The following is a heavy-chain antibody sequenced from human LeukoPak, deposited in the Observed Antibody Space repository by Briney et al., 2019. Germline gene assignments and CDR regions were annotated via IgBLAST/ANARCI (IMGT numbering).Heavy chain of an antibody. CDR1: GYTFSRFA. Sequence: ASVKVSRKASGYTFSRFAMNWVRHAPGQGLEWMGWINTNTGNPTYAPGVTGQFVFSVDTSVNTAYLQINSLEAADTAIYYCARDMYTNSLSSFDYWGQGTLVTVSS. J-gene: IGHJ4*02. CDR2: INTNTGNP. D-gene: IGHD6-6*01. V-gene: IGHV7-4-1*02. CDR3: ARDMYTNSLSSFDY.